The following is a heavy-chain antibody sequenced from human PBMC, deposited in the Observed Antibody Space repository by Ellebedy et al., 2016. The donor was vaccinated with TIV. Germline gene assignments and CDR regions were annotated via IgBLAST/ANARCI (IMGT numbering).Heavy chain of an antibody. D-gene: IGHD4-17*01. J-gene: IGHJ4*02. CDR1: GYDFTDFW. V-gene: IGHV5-51*01. CDR2: IYPGDSDT. CDR3: ARHLGYADSDIDF. Sequence: GGSLRLSCQGSGYDFTDFWIGWVRQMPGKGLESVGIIYPGDSDTRYSPSFQGQVTISVDKSIRTAYLQWNSLKASDSAMYYCARHLGYADSDIDFWGQGTLVTVSS.